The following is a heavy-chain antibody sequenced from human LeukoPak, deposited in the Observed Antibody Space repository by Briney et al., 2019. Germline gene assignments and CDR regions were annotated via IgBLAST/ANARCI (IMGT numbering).Heavy chain of an antibody. CDR3: ARTQRNDAPYS. Sequence: SETLSLTCSVSGGSISNHYGSWIRQPLGKGLEWIGYIHSSGTTNYNPSLKSRVTKSVDTSNNQFSLRLTSVTAADTAEYYCARTQRNDAPYSWGQGTLVTVSS. D-gene: IGHD1-1*01. J-gene: IGHJ5*02. CDR2: IHSSGTT. V-gene: IGHV4-4*09. CDR1: GGSISNHY.